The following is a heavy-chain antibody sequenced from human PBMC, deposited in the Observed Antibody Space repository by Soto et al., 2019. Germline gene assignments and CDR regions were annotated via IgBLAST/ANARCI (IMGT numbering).Heavy chain of an antibody. CDR3: AHKGSGSRAIDY. D-gene: IGHD3-10*01. CDR2: IYWDDSK. J-gene: IGHJ4*02. V-gene: IGHV2-5*02. Sequence: QITLKESGPPLVKPTQTLTLTCTFSGFSLSTNGVGVGWIRQPPGKALEWLAVIYWDDSKTYSPSLKSRLTITKDTSKNQVVLTMTNMDPVDTAKYYCAHKGSGSRAIDYWGQGTLVTVSS. CDR1: GFSLSTNGVG.